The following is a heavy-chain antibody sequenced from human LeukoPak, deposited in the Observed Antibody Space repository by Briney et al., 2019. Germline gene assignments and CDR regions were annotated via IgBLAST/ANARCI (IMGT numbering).Heavy chain of an antibody. CDR2: INPNSGGT. CDR3: ARGPDDILTAYYNFFFDL. V-gene: IGHV1-2*02. Sequence: GASVKVSCKASGYTFTDYYMHWVRQAPGQGLEWMGWINPNSGGTHYAQRFQARVTMTRDTSISTAYMDLSRLTSDDTAVYYCARGPDDILTAYYNFFFDLWGRGTLVTVSS. CDR1: GYTFTDYY. J-gene: IGHJ2*01. D-gene: IGHD3-9*01.